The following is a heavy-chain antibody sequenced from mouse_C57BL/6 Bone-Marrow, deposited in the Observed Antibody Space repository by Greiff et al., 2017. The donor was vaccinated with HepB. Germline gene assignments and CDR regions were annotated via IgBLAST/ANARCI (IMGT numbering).Heavy chain of an antibody. V-gene: IGHV1-55*01. CDR2: IYPGSGST. J-gene: IGHJ4*01. D-gene: IGHD2-5*01. Sequence: VQLQQPGAELVKPGASVKMSCKASGYTFTSYWITWVKQRPGQGLEWIGDIYPGSGSTNYNEKFKSKATLTVDTSSSTAYMQLSSLTSEDSAVYYCARYLYYSNLYYAMDYWGQGTSVTVSS. CDR3: ARYLYYSNLYYAMDY. CDR1: GYTFTSYW.